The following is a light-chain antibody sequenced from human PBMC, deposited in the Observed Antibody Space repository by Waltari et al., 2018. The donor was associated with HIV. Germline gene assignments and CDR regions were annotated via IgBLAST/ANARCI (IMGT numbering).Light chain of an antibody. CDR1: SSDVGGHNY. V-gene: IGLV2-14*01. CDR3: NSYRSSTTPCV. Sequence: QSALTQPASVSGSPGQSITISCTGTSSDVGGHNYVSWYQQHPGKAPKLFIYEVSNRPSGVSNRFSGSKSGNTASMTISGLQAEDEAEYYCNSYRSSTTPCVFGTGTKVTVL. CDR2: EVS. J-gene: IGLJ1*01.